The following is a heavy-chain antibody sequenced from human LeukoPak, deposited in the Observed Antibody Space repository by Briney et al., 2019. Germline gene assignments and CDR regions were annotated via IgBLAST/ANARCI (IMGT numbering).Heavy chain of an antibody. D-gene: IGHD2-21*01. CDR2: IPTSGHT. J-gene: IGHJ2*01. CDR3: AKLEFSLFRPRDWYLDI. Sequence: PSETLSLSCTVSGNSISSYYWRWVRQPPGKGLEYIGYIPTSGHTNYPPSLKSRVTISVDTSKSHLSLKLSSVTAADTDVYYCAKLEFSLFRPRDWYLDIWGRGTPVTVSS. CDR1: GNSISSYY. V-gene: IGHV4-4*09.